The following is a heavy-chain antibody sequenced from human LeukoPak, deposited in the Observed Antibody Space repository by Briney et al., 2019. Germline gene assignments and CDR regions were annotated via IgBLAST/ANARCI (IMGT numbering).Heavy chain of an antibody. CDR3: ARAATVTTPFDY. CDR1: GGTFSSYA. J-gene: IGHJ4*02. D-gene: IGHD4-17*01. CDR2: IIPIFGTA. Sequence: SVKVSCKASGGTFSSYAISWVRQAPGQGLEWMGGIIPIFGTANYAQKFQGRVTITADKSTSTAYMELSSVTPEDTAVYYCARAATVTTPFDYWGQGTLVTVSS. V-gene: IGHV1-69*06.